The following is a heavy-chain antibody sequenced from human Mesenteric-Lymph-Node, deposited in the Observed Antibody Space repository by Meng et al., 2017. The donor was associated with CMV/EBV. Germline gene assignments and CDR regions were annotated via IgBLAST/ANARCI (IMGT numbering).Heavy chain of an antibody. Sequence: LSLTCAASGFTFSSYGMHWVRQAPGKGLEWVAFIRYDGSNKYYADSVKGRFTISRDNSKNSLYLQMNSLRAEDTAVYYCARDGYYYDSSGPDYWGQGTLVTVSS. J-gene: IGHJ4*02. V-gene: IGHV3-30*02. CDR2: IRYDGSNK. CDR3: ARDGYYYDSSGPDY. D-gene: IGHD3-22*01. CDR1: GFTFSSYG.